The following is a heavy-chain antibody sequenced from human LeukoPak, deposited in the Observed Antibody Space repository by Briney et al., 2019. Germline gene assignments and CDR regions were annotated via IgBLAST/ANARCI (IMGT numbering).Heavy chain of an antibody. D-gene: IGHD3-22*01. CDR2: ISYDGNKQ. J-gene: IGHJ3*02. Sequence: GRSLRVSCEASGFSFTSYGMHWVRQARGKGLEWVAFISYDGNKQHYGDSVKGRFSISRENSENTMYLQMDSLRAEDTALYYCAKLAYDASGSSRPSFDIWGQGTMVTV. V-gene: IGHV3-30*18. CDR3: AKLAYDASGSSRPSFDI. CDR1: GFSFTSYG.